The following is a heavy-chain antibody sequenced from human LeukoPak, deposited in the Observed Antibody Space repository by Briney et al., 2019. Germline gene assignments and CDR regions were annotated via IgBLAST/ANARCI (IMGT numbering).Heavy chain of an antibody. D-gene: IGHD6-13*01. Sequence: PGGSLRLSCAASGFTVSSYGMSWIRQAPGKGLEWVSYISSSGSTIYYADSVKGRFTISRDNAKNSLYLQMNSLRAEDTAVYYCARISSSWYGHYYYYYYMDVWGKGTTVTISS. CDR2: ISSSGSTI. CDR1: GFTVSSYG. J-gene: IGHJ6*03. CDR3: ARISSSWYGHYYYYYYMDV. V-gene: IGHV3-11*01.